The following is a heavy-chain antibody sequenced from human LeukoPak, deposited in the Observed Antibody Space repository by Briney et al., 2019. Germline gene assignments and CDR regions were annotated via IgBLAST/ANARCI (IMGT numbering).Heavy chain of an antibody. J-gene: IGHJ4*02. D-gene: IGHD1-26*01. CDR3: ARHGGTLDYFDS. V-gene: IGHV4-59*08. Sequence: PSETLSLTCSVSNGSISTYYWSWIRQSPGKGLEWIGYISYGGATTYNPSLKRRVTISVDPPKNHFSLRLTSLTAADTALYYCARHGGTLDYFDSWGPGSLVTVSS. CDR2: ISYGGAT. CDR1: NGSISTYY.